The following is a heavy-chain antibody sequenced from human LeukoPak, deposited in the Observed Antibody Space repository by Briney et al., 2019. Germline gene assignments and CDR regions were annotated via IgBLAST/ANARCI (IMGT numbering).Heavy chain of an antibody. Sequence: RGSLRLSCAASGFTFSSYAMSWVRQAPGKGLEWVSGSTGSGGSTYYADSVKGRFTISRDNSKNTLYLQMNSLRAEDTAVYYCAKGRSEDYYESSGYWGQGTLVTVSS. D-gene: IGHD3-22*01. CDR2: STGSGGST. J-gene: IGHJ4*02. V-gene: IGHV3-23*01. CDR3: AKGRSEDYYESSGY. CDR1: GFTFSSYA.